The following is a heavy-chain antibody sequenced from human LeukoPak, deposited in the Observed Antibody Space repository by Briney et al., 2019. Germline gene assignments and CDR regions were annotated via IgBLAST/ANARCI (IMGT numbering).Heavy chain of an antibody. CDR1: GYILIKYG. CDR3: ARGGQWLYSDH. V-gene: IGHV1-18*01. CDR2: IGGYNGDT. D-gene: IGHD6-19*01. J-gene: IGHJ4*02. Sequence: ASVKVSCKTSGYILIKYGINWVRQAPGQGLEWMGWIGGYNGDTNYAQKLQGRVTMTTDTSTNTAYMELRSLTSGDTAVYYCARGGQWLYSDHWGQGTLVTVSS.